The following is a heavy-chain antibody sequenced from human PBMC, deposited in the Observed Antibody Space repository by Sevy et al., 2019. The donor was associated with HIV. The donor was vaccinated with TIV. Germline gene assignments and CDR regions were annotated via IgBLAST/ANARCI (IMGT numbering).Heavy chain of an antibody. CDR3: ARGGGLTDYGMDV. D-gene: IGHD3-16*01. CDR2: IYYSGST. V-gene: IGHV4-59*01. Sequence: SEILSLTCTVSGGSISPYYWNWIRQPPGKGLEWIGYIYYSGSTNYNPSIKSRVTISVDTSKNQFSLKLNSVTAADTAVYFCARGGGLTDYGMDVWGQGTTVTVSS. J-gene: IGHJ6*02. CDR1: GGSISPYY.